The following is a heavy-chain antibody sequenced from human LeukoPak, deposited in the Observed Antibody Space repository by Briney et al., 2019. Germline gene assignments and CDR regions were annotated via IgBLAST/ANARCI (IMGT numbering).Heavy chain of an antibody. CDR3: ARDAYLGAFDI. CDR2: INPNSGGT. V-gene: IGHV1-2*02. CDR1: GYTFTGDY. J-gene: IGHJ3*02. D-gene: IGHD2/OR15-2a*01. Sequence: ASVKVSCKASGYTFTGDYIKWVRQAPGQGLEWMGWINPNSGGTNYAQKFQGRVTMTRDTSINTAHMELSRLRYDDTAVYYCARDAYLGAFDIWGQGTMVTVSS.